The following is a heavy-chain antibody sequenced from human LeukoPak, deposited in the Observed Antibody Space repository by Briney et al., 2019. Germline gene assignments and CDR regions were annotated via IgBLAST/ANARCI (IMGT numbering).Heavy chain of an antibody. CDR3: TRDSLSYGSGSYYWWNYYYYMDV. D-gene: IGHD3-10*01. J-gene: IGHJ6*03. Sequence: PGGSLRLSCAASGFSFTTYAMSWFRQAPGKGLEWVGFIRSKAYGGTTEYAASVKGRFTISRDDSKSIAYLQMNSLKTEDTAVYYCTRDSLSYGSGSYYWWNYYYYMDVWGKGTTVTVSS. CDR1: GFSFTTYA. V-gene: IGHV3-49*03. CDR2: IRSKAYGGTT.